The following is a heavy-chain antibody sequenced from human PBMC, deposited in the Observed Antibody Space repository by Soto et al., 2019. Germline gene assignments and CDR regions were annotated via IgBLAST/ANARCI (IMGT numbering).Heavy chain of an antibody. V-gene: IGHV3-9*01. Sequence: GGSLRLSCAASGFTFDDYAMHWVRQAPGKGLEWVSGISWNSGSIGYADSVKGRFTISRDNAKNSLYLQMNSLRAEDTALYYCAKDMRREGWVVVDYWGQGTLVTVSS. CDR1: GFTFDDYA. D-gene: IGHD2-15*01. CDR2: ISWNSGSI. CDR3: AKDMRREGWVVVDY. J-gene: IGHJ4*02.